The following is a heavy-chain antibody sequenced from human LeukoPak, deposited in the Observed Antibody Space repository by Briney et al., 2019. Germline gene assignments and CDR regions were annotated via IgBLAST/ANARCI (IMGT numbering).Heavy chain of an antibody. J-gene: IGHJ3*02. CDR3: EREKLGVLKGGDAFDI. CDR2: IYSGGST. V-gene: IGHV3-66*01. D-gene: IGHD2-8*02. Sequence: GGSLRLSCAASGFTVSSNYMSWVRQAPGKGLEWVSVIYSGGSTYYADSVKGRFTISRDNSKNTLYLQMNSLRAEDTAVYYCEREKLGVLKGGDAFDIWGQGTMVTVSS. CDR1: GFTVSSNY.